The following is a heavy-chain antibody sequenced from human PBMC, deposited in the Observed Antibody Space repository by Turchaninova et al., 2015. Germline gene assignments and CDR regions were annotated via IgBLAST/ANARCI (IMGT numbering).Heavy chain of an antibody. CDR2: IKQDGSEK. CDR3: ARAERGDSIEGWFDP. CDR1: GFTFSSYW. Sequence: LHSWGGLVQPGGSLRLSCAASGFTFSSYWMSWVRQAPGKGLEWVANIKQDGSEKYYVDSVKGRFTISRDNAKNSLYLQMNSLRAGDTAVYYCARAERGDSIEGWFDPWGQGTLVTVSS. J-gene: IGHJ5*02. D-gene: IGHD2/OR15-2a*01. V-gene: IGHV3-7*03.